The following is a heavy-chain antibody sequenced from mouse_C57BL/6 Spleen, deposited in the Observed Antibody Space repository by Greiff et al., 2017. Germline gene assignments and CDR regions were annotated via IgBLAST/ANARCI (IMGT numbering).Heavy chain of an antibody. D-gene: IGHD1-1*01. J-gene: IGHJ1*03. CDR2: ISNLAYSI. V-gene: IGHV5-15*01. Sequence: EVKLMESGGGLVQPGGSLKLSCAASGFTFSDYGMAWVRQAPRKGPEWVAFISNLAYSIYYADTVTGRFTISRENAKNTLYLEMSSLRSEDTAMYYCARTVPTVVGDGYFDVWGTGTTVTVSS. CDR1: GFTFSDYG. CDR3: ARTVPTVVGDGYFDV.